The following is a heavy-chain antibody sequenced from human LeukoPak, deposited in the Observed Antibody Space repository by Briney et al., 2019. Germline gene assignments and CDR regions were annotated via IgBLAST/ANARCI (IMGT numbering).Heavy chain of an antibody. D-gene: IGHD4-17*01. CDR2: INHSGST. CDR3: ASSMTTVTTCYFRH. J-gene: IGHJ1*01. Sequence: SETLSLTCAVYGGSFSGYYWSWIRQPPGKGLEWIGEINHSGSTNYNPSLKSRVTISVDTSKNQFSLKLSSVTAADTAVYYCASSMTTVTTCYFRHWGQGTLVTVSS. CDR1: GGSFSGYY. V-gene: IGHV4-34*01.